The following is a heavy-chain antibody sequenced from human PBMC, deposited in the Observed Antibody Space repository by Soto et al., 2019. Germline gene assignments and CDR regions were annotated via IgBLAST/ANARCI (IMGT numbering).Heavy chain of an antibody. Sequence: QVQLVESGGGVVQPGWSLRLSCAASGFSISDYGMEWVRQAPGKGLEWVALISYDGSNTYYADSVKGRFTISRDNSKDTLLLQMTGLRREATAVYYCAKGAGDRLSLGMDVWGQGTTVTVSS. CDR2: ISYDGSNT. CDR1: GFSISDYG. V-gene: IGHV3-30*18. D-gene: IGHD1-26*01. J-gene: IGHJ6*02. CDR3: AKGAGDRLSLGMDV.